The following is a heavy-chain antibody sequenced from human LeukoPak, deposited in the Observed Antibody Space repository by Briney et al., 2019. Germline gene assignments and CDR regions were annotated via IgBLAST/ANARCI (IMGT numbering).Heavy chain of an antibody. D-gene: IGHD3-22*01. J-gene: IGHJ5*02. CDR1: GYTFTCYY. Sequence: ASVKVSCKASGYTFTCYYMHWVRQAPGQGLEWMGIINPSGGSTSYAQKFQGRVTMTTDTSTSTAYMELRSLRSDDTAVYYCARIRFEDSSGYGLPWFDPWGQGTLVTVSS. V-gene: IGHV1-46*01. CDR3: ARIRFEDSSGYGLPWFDP. CDR2: INPSGGST.